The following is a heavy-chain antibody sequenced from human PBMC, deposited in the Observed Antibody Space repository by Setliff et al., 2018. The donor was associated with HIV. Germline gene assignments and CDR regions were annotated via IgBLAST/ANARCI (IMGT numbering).Heavy chain of an antibody. D-gene: IGHD6-13*01. CDR3: ARGEQLVDNWFDP. J-gene: IGHJ5*02. CDR2: MYHTGST. V-gene: IGHV4-38-2*01. Sequence: SETLSLTCAVSGYSISSGCYWGWIRQPPGKGLEWIGSMYHTGSTYYSPSLNSRFTISVDTSKNQFSLKLRSVTAADTAVYYCARGEQLVDNWFDPWGQGTLVTVSS. CDR1: GYSISSGCY.